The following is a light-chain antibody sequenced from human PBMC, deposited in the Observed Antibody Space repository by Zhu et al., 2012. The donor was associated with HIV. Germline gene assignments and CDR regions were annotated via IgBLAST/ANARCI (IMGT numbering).Light chain of an antibody. CDR2: GAS. J-gene: IGKJ1*01. CDR1: QSVAGSY. CDR3: QQYDTSPWT. V-gene: IGKV3-20*01. Sequence: EIVLTQFPGTLSLSPGERATLSCRASQSVAGSYLAWYQQKPGQAPRLLIYGASSRATGIPDRFSGSGSGTDFTLTISRLEPEDFAVYYCQQYDTSPWTFGQGTKVEIK.